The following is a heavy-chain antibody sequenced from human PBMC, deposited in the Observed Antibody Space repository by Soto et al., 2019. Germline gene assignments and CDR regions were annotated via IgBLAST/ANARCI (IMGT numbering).Heavy chain of an antibody. CDR1: GYTFTSYD. J-gene: IGHJ4*02. D-gene: IGHD4-17*01. Sequence: QVQLVQSGAEVKKPGTSVTVSCKASGYTFTSYDINWVRQATGQGLEWMGWMNPNSGNTGYAQKFQGRFTMTRNTSISWAYIELRSRRAGDAGVCYWARSRYGDTVDYSGQGPLVTVAS. CDR2: MNPNSGNT. CDR3: ARSRYGDTVDY. V-gene: IGHV1-8*01.